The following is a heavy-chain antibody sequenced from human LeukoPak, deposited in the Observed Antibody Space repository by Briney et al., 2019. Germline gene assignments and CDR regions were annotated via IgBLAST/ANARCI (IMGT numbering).Heavy chain of an antibody. D-gene: IGHD3-9*01. CDR3: ARDQGITIVIRTTNWFFDL. V-gene: IGHV3-7*01. J-gene: IGHJ2*01. CDR2: INQDGSEI. CDR1: GFTFSNYW. Sequence: QSGGSLRLSCPASGFTFSNYWMSWVRQAPGKGLEWLANINQDGSEIYYVDSVKGRFTISRDNGKNSLYLQINSLRADDTAVYYCARDQGITIVIRTTNWFFDLWGRGTLVTVSS.